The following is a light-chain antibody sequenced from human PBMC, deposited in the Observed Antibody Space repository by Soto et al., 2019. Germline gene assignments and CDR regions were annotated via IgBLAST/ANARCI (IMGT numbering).Light chain of an antibody. CDR3: QQYGSSPPIT. CDR2: GAS. V-gene: IGKV3-20*01. CDR1: QSVSFSY. Sequence: EIVSTQSPGTLSLSPGERATLSCRASQSVSFSYLAWYQQKPGQAPRLLIYGASSRATGIPDRFSGSGSGTDFTLTISRLEPEDFAVYYCQQYGSSPPITFGQGTRLEIK. J-gene: IGKJ5*01.